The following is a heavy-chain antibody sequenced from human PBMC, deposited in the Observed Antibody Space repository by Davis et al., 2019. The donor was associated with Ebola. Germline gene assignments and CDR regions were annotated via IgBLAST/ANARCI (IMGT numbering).Heavy chain of an antibody. D-gene: IGHD3-3*01. CDR2: IYHSGST. Sequence: PSETLSLTCAVSGGSISSGGYSWSWIRQPPGKGLEWIGYIYHSGSTYYNPSLKSRVTISVDRSKNQFSLKLSSVTAADTAVYYCARLGTRSGDYYFDYWGQGTLVTVSS. CDR1: GGSISSGGYS. J-gene: IGHJ4*02. CDR3: ARLGTRSGDYYFDY. V-gene: IGHV4-30-2*01.